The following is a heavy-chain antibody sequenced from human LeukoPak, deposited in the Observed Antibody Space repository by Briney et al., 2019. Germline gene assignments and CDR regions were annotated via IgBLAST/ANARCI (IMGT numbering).Heavy chain of an antibody. V-gene: IGHV4-39*01. Sequence: SETLSLTCTVSGGSISSSSYYWGWIRRPPGKGLEWIGSIYYSGSTYYNPSLKSRVTISVDTSKNQFSLKLSSVTAADTAVYYCARQRDCSGGSCYFETDYWGQGTLVTVSS. D-gene: IGHD2-15*01. J-gene: IGHJ4*02. CDR2: IYYSGST. CDR3: ARQRDCSGGSCYFETDY. CDR1: GGSISSSSYY.